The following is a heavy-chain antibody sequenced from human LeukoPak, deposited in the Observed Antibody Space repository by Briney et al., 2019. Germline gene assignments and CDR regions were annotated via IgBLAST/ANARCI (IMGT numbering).Heavy chain of an antibody. CDR2: LNHSGST. CDR1: GGSFSDYY. Sequence: SETLSLTCAVYGGSFSDYYWSWIRQPPGKGLEWIGELNHSGSTNYNPSLKSRVTISVDTSKNQFSLKLSSVTAADTAVYYCARALSISSGWWYFDLWGRGTLVTVSS. V-gene: IGHV4-34*01. D-gene: IGHD6-19*01. J-gene: IGHJ2*01. CDR3: ARALSISSGWWYFDL.